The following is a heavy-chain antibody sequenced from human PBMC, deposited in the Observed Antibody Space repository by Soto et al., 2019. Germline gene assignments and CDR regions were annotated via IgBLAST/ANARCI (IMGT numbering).Heavy chain of an antibody. CDR2: INHSGST. CDR1: GGSFSGYY. V-gene: IGHV4-34*01. J-gene: IGHJ6*02. CDR3: ARGGWLRSRGMVVAAARHYYYGMDV. Sequence: SETLSLTCAVYGGSFSGYYWSWIRQPPGKGLEWIGEINHSGSTNYNPSLKSRVTISVDTSKNQFSLKLSSVTAADTAVYYCARGGWLRSRGMVVAAARHYYYGMDVWGQGTTVTVSS. D-gene: IGHD2-15*01.